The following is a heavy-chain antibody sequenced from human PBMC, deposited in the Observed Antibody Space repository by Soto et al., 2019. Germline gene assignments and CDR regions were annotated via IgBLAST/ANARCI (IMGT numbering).Heavy chain of an antibody. D-gene: IGHD1-1*01. CDR3: AREPATAKPEGLDF. J-gene: IGHJ4*02. CDR2: INPNSGGT. V-gene: IGHV1-2*02. Sequence: QVQLVQSGAEVRKPGASVKVSRKASGYTFSDYYIHWVRQAPGQGLEWMGWINPNSGGTKYAPKFQGGVTMTRDTSITTAYMELSRLRSGDTAVYYCAREPATAKPEGLDFWGQGTLVTVSS. CDR1: GYTFSDYY.